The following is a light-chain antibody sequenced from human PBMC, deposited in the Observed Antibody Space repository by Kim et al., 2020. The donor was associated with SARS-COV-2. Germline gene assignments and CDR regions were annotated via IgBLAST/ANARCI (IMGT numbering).Light chain of an antibody. V-gene: IGLV9-49*01. CDR1: TGYRNNR. CDR3: GADHGSGSNFVYV. Sequence: CIVSTGYRNNRVEGYQQGLGKGPRFVMRVGTGGIVGSKGDGIPDRFSVLGSGLNRYLTIKNIQEEDESDYHCGADHGSGSNFVYVFGTGTKVTVL. CDR2: VGTGGIVG. J-gene: IGLJ1*01.